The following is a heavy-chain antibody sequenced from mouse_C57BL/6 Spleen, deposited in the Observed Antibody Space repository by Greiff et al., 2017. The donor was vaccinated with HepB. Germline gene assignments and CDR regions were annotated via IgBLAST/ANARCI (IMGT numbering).Heavy chain of an antibody. D-gene: IGHD4-1*01. CDR1: GYSFTGYY. CDR3: ARGLGHDY. J-gene: IGHJ2*01. V-gene: IGHV1-42*01. CDR2: INPSTGGT. Sequence: EVKLQQSGPELVKPGASVKISCKASGYSFTGYYMNWVKQSPEKSLEWIGEINPSTGGTTYNQKFKAKATLTVDKSSSTAYMQLKSLTSEDSAVYYCARGLGHDYWGQGTTLTVSS.